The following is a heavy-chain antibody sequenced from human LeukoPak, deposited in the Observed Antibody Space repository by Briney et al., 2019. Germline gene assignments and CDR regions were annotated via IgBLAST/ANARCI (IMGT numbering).Heavy chain of an antibody. CDR2: IYYSGST. CDR1: GGSISSGDYY. Sequence: SETLSLTCTVSGGSISSGDYYWSWIRQPPGKGLEWIGYIYYSGSTYYNPSLKSRVTISVDTSKNQFSLKLSSATAADTAVYYCARAPLGYCSSTSCPDSFDIWGQGTMVTVSS. J-gene: IGHJ3*02. CDR3: ARAPLGYCSSTSCPDSFDI. D-gene: IGHD2-2*01. V-gene: IGHV4-30-4*01.